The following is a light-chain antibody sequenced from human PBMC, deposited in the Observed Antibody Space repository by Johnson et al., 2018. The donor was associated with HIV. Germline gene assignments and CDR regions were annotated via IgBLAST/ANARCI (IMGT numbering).Light chain of an antibody. V-gene: IGLV1-51*02. CDR2: ENK. J-gene: IGLJ1*01. Sequence: QSVLKQPPSVSAAPGQKVTISCSGSSSNIGNNYVSWYQQVPGTAPKLLIYENKKRPSGIPDRFSGSKSGTSATLDITGLQTGDEADYYCGTWDSSLGAWVFGTGTKVTVL. CDR1: SSNIGNNY. CDR3: GTWDSSLGAWV.